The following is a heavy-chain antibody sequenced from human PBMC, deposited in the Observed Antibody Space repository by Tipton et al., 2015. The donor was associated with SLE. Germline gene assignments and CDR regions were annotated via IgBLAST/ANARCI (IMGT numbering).Heavy chain of an antibody. CDR2: IYYSGST. V-gene: IGHV4-39*01. CDR3: ARTDWGDGSLFDY. D-gene: IGHD1-26*01. CDR1: GGSISSSSYY. Sequence: TLSLTCTVSGGSISSSSYYWGWIRQPPGKGLEWIGSIYYSGSTYYNPSLKSRVTISVDTSKNQFSLKLSSVTAADTAVYYCARTDWGDGSLFDYWGQGTLVTVSS. J-gene: IGHJ4*02.